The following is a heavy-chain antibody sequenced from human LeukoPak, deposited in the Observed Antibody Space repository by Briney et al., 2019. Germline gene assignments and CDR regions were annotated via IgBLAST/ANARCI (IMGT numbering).Heavy chain of an antibody. Sequence: GGSLRLSCAVSGFTFSTYWMHWVRQTPGKGLVWVSRISSDGRFTDYADSVKGRFTISRDNAKNTLYLQMNSLSADDTALYFCTRDRAINYGDCDYWGQGTLVTVSS. CDR3: TRDRAINYGDCDY. CDR1: GFTFSTYW. CDR2: ISSDGRFT. J-gene: IGHJ4*02. D-gene: IGHD2-21*01. V-gene: IGHV3-74*01.